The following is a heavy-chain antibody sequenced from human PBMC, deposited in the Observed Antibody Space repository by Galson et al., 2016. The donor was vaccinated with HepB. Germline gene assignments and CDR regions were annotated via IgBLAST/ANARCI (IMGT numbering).Heavy chain of an antibody. D-gene: IGHD3-10*01. CDR1: GFTFSSYG. J-gene: IGHJ4*02. Sequence: SLRLSCAASGFTFSSYGMHWVRQAPGKGLEWVAVMWYDGTNKNYADSVKGRFTMSRDNSKNTLYLQMNSLRAEDTAVYYCARSGGRIHFDYWGQGTLVTVSS. V-gene: IGHV3-33*01. CDR3: ARSGGRIHFDY. CDR2: MWYDGTNK.